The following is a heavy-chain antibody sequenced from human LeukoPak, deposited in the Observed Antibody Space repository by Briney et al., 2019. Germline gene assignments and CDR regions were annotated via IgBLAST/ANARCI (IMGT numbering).Heavy chain of an antibody. Sequence: GGSLRLSCAASTFTFNNYAMSWVRQAPGKGLEWVSSISSSSSYIYYADSVKGRFTISRDNAKNSLYLQMNSLRAEDTAVYYCAGAFRNYDFWSGYPYYFDYWGQGTLVTVSS. V-gene: IGHV3-21*01. CDR3: AGAFRNYDFWSGYPYYFDY. D-gene: IGHD3-3*01. CDR1: TFTFNNYA. J-gene: IGHJ4*02. CDR2: ISSSSSYI.